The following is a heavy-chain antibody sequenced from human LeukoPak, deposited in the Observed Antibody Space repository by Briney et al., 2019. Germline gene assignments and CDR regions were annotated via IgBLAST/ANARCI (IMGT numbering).Heavy chain of an antibody. CDR2: IYYSGST. CDR3: ARKLVRGDYFDY. J-gene: IGHJ4*02. Sequence: SETLSLTCTVSGGSISSSSYYWGWIRQPPGKGLEWIGCIYYSGSTYYNPSLKSRVTISVDTSKNQFSLKLSSVTAADTAVYYCARKLVRGDYFDYWGQGTLVTVSS. CDR1: GGSISSSSYY. D-gene: IGHD6-6*01. V-gene: IGHV4-39*07.